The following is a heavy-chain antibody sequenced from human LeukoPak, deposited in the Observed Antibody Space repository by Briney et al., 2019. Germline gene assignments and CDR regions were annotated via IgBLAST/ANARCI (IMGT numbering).Heavy chain of an antibody. CDR2: ISYDESKI. CDR1: GFTFSSYG. Sequence: GGSLRLSCAASGFTFSSYGMHWARQAPGEGLEWVAVISYDESKIYYADSVKGRFTISRDLSTNTLYLQMNSLTTEDTAMYFCARRPVAAEYFQHWGQGTLVTVSS. V-gene: IGHV3-30*03. CDR3: ARRPVAAEYFQH. D-gene: IGHD6-25*01. J-gene: IGHJ1*01.